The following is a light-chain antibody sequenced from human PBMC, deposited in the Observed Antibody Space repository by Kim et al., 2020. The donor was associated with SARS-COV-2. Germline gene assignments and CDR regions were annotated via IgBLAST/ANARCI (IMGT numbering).Light chain of an antibody. J-gene: IGLJ2*01. CDR2: EDN. CDR3: QSYHDVRMF. V-gene: IGLV6-57*04. CDR1: SGGIGNNY. Sequence: NFMLTQPHSVSESPGKTVTISCSRSSGGIGNNYVQWYQQRTGSAPTIVIYEDNLRPSGVPDRFSGSIDSSSNSASLTISGLTTEDEADYYCQSYHDVRMFFGGGTQLTVL.